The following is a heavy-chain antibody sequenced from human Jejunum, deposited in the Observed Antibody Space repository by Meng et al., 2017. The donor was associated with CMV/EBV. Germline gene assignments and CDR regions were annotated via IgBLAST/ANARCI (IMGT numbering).Heavy chain of an antibody. CDR3: ARSPYKTELPSHYYHSSGHHNYFDY. D-gene: IGHD3-22*01. Sequence: WVRQARGQGLEWIRWIDRNGGGTNYARKCRGRITMTRDTSNSTAFMEMTNVTTNGTAVFYCARSPYKTELPSHYYHSSGHHNYFDYWGQGALVTVSS. V-gene: IGHV1-2*02. J-gene: IGHJ4*02. CDR2: IDRNGGGT.